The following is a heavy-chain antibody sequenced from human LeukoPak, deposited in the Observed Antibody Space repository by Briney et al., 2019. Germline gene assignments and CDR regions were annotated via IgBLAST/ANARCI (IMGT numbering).Heavy chain of an antibody. CDR3: ARGERRSNWFDP. CDR1: GGTFSSYA. Sequence: ASAKVSCKASGGTFSSYAISWVRQAPGQGLEWMGRIIPILGIANYAQKFQGRVMITADKSTSTAYMELSSLRSEDTAVYYCARGERRSNWFDPWGQGTLVTVSS. J-gene: IGHJ5*02. CDR2: IIPILGIA. V-gene: IGHV1-69*04.